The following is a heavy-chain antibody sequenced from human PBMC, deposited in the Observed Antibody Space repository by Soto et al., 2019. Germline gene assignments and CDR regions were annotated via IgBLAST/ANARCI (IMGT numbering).Heavy chain of an antibody. J-gene: IGHJ4*02. CDR3: GRGGLAVSGTYDY. V-gene: IGHV1-18*01. CDR1: GYTFTNYG. Sequence: QVQLVQSGAEVKESGASVKVSCKASGYTFTNYGVAWVRRAPGQGLEWMGWISGSNGDKKYAQNLQNRDSLTTDTSTNTAYMELRSLRPDDTAIYFCGRGGLAVSGTYDYWGQGTLVTVSS. D-gene: IGHD6-19*01. CDR2: ISGSNGDK.